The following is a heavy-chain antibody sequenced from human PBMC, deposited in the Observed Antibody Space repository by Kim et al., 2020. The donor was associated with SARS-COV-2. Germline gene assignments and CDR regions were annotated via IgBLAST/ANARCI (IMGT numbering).Heavy chain of an antibody. V-gene: IGHV3-23*03. Sequence: GGSLRLSCAASGFTFSSYAMSWVRQAPGKGLEWVSVIYSGGSSTYYADSVKGRFTISRDNSKNTLYLQMNSLRAEDTAVYYCAKTREAFDIWGQGTMVTVSS. CDR3: AKTREAFDI. J-gene: IGHJ3*02. D-gene: IGHD1-26*01. CDR2: IYSGGSST. CDR1: GFTFSSYA.